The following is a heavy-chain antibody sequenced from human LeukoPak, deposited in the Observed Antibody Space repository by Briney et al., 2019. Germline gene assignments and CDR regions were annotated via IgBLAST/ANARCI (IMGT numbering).Heavy chain of an antibody. CDR3: AHLAREYDTSGYYSGDFDS. J-gene: IGHJ4*02. V-gene: IGHV3-11*04. D-gene: IGHD3-22*01. CDR1: GFTFRDYY. Sequence: GGSLRLSCAASGFTFRDYYMIWIRQAPGKGLEWVSYISSSGSTIYYADSVKGRFTISRDNAKNSLFLQMNSLRAEDTAVYYCAHLAREYDTSGYYSGDFDSWGQGTLVTVSS. CDR2: ISSSGSTI.